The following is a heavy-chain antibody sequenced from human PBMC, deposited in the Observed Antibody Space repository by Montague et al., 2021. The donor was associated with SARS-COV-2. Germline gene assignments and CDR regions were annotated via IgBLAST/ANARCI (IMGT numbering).Heavy chain of an antibody. CDR1: GGSISSYY. CDR3: ARDLGDY. V-gene: IGHV4-59*13. J-gene: IGHJ4*02. Sequence: TLSLTCTVSGGSISSYYWSWIRQPPGKGLEWIGYIYYSGSTNYSPSLKSRVTISVDTSKNQFSLKLSSVTATDTAVYYCARDLGDYWGQGTLVTVSS. CDR2: IYYSGST.